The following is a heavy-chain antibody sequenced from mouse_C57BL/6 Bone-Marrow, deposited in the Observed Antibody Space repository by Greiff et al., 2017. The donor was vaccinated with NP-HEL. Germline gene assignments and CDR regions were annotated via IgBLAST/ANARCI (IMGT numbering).Heavy chain of an antibody. V-gene: IGHV5-16*01. Sequence: EVKLVESEGGLVQPGSSMKLSCTASGFTFSDYYMAWVRQVPEKGLEWVANINYDGSSTYYLDSLKSRFIISRDNAKNILYLQMSSLKSEDTATYYCARIPFITTVVAHWYFDVWGTGTTVTVSS. CDR3: ARIPFITTVVAHWYFDV. D-gene: IGHD1-1*01. J-gene: IGHJ1*03. CDR2: INYDGSST. CDR1: GFTFSDYY.